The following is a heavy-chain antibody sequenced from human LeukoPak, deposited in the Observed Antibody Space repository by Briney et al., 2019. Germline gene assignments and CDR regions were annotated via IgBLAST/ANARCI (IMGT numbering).Heavy chain of an antibody. Sequence: ASVKVSFKASGGTFTSYAISWVRQAQGQGLEWMGRIIPILGIANYTQKFQGRVTTTADKSTSTAYMELSSLRSEETAVYYCARGYCSSTSCYVMDYWGQGTLVTVSS. CDR1: GGTFTSYA. J-gene: IGHJ4*02. V-gene: IGHV1-69*04. CDR3: ARGYCSSTSCYVMDY. D-gene: IGHD2-2*01. CDR2: IIPILGIA.